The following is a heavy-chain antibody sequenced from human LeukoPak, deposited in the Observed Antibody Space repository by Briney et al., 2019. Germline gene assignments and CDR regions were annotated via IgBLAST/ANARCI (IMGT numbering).Heavy chain of an antibody. CDR1: GYTFTSYA. CDR3: ARAPHQSWFKDGDLRTSDAFDI. Sequence: ASVKVSCKASGYTFTSYAMNWVRQAPGQGLEWMGWINTNTGNPTYAQGFTGRFVFSLDTSVSTAYLQISSLKAEDTAVYYCARAPHQSWFKDGDLRTSDAFDIWGQGTMVTVSS. V-gene: IGHV7-4-1*02. J-gene: IGHJ3*02. CDR2: INTNTGNP. D-gene: IGHD4-17*01.